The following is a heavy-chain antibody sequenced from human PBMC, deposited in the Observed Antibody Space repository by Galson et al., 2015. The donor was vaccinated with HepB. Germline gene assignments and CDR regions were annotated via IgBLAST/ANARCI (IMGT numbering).Heavy chain of an antibody. V-gene: IGHV6-1*01. D-gene: IGHD5-24*01. CDR2: TYYRSKWYN. Sequence: CAISGDSVSRNSAAWNWIRQSPSRGLEWLGRTYYRSKWYNDYAVSVKSRITINPDTSKNQFSLQLNSVTPEDTAVYYCARWVGDGYNSARFDYWGQGTLVTVSS. CDR3: ARWVGDGYNSARFDY. J-gene: IGHJ4*02. CDR1: GDSVSRNSAA.